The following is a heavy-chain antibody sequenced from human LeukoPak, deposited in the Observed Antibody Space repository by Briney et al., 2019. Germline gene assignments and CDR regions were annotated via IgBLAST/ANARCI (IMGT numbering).Heavy chain of an antibody. CDR1: GDSISNYY. Sequence: SETLSLTCTVSGDSISNYYWGWIRQPPGKGLEWIGSIYYSGSTYYNPSLKSRVTISVDTSKNQFSLKLSSVTAADTAVYYCARGRARITIFGVVIPNWFDPWGQGTLVTVSS. CDR2: IYYSGST. V-gene: IGHV4-39*07. CDR3: ARGRARITIFGVVIPNWFDP. J-gene: IGHJ5*02. D-gene: IGHD3-3*01.